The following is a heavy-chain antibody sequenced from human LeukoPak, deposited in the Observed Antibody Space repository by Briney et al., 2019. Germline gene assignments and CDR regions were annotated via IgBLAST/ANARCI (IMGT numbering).Heavy chain of an antibody. D-gene: IGHD2-15*01. Sequence: GASVKVSCKASGGTFSSYTISWVRQAPGQGLEWMGRIIPILGIANYAQKFRGRVTITADKSTRTAYMELSSLRLKDTAVYYCARVPCSGGSCYSAEYFQHWGQGTLVTVSS. J-gene: IGHJ1*01. CDR1: GGTFSSYT. CDR2: IIPILGIA. CDR3: ARVPCSGGSCYSAEYFQH. V-gene: IGHV1-69*02.